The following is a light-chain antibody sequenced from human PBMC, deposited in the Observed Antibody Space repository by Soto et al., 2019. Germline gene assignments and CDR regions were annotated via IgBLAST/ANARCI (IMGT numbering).Light chain of an antibody. J-gene: IGKJ1*01. CDR3: QQYYSYWT. CDR2: DAS. CDR1: RLISSW. Sequence: DIQMTHSPSTLSASVGDRVTLTCRASRLISSWLAWYQLKPGKAPKLLVYDASILATGVPSRFSGGGSGTEFTLTISSLQPDDFATYYCQQYYSYWTFGQGTKVDIK. V-gene: IGKV1-5*01.